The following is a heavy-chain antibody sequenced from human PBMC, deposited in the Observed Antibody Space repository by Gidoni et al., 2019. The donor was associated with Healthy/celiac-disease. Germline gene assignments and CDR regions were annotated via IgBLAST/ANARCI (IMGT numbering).Heavy chain of an antibody. V-gene: IGHV3-15*01. CDR2: IKSKTDGGTT. CDR3: TTDGWGSTSRY. J-gene: IGHJ4*02. Sequence: VSLRLSCAASGFTFSNAWMSWVRQAPGKGLEWVGRIKSKTDGGTTDYAAPVKGRFTISRDESKNTLYLQMNSLKTEDTAVYYCTTDGWGSTSRYWGQGTLVTVSS. CDR1: GFTFSNAW. D-gene: IGHD2-2*01.